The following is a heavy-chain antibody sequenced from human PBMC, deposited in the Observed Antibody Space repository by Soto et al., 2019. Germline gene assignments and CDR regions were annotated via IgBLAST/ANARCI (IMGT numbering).Heavy chain of an antibody. CDR1: GFTFSSYG. Sequence: GGSLRLSCAASGFTFSSYGMHWVRQAPGKGLEWVAVISYDGSNKYYADSVKGRFTISRDNSKNTLYLQMNSLRAEDTAVYYCAKGTADDYGDYGGYWGQGTLVTVSS. V-gene: IGHV3-30*18. D-gene: IGHD4-17*01. CDR3: AKGTADDYGDYGGY. J-gene: IGHJ4*02. CDR2: ISYDGSNK.